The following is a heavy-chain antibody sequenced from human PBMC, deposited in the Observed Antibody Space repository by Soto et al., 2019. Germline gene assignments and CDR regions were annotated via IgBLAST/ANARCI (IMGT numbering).Heavy chain of an antibody. CDR1: GFTFSSYG. Sequence: QVQLVESGGGVVQPGRSLRLSCAASGFTFSSYGMHWVRQAPGKGLEWVAVISYDGSNKYYADSVKGRFTISRDNSKNTLYLHMNSQRAEDTAVYYCARSPYSVSYLAYIDYWGQGTLVTVSS. J-gene: IGHJ4*02. CDR2: ISYDGSNK. V-gene: IGHV3-30*03. CDR3: ARSPYSVSYLAYIDY. D-gene: IGHD1-26*01.